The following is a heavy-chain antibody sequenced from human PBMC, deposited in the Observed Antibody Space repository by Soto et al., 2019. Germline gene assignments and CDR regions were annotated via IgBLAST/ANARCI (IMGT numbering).Heavy chain of an antibody. CDR1: GFTFSSYS. CDR2: ISSSSSYI. D-gene: IGHD5-18*01. V-gene: IGHV3-21*01. CDR3: ARDQPGYSYGYGLGY. Sequence: GGSLRLSCTASGFTFSSYSMNWVRQAPGKGLEWVSSISSSSSYIYYADSVKGRFTISRDNAKNSLYLQMNSLRAEDTAVYYCARDQPGYSYGYGLGYWGQGTLVTVSS. J-gene: IGHJ4*02.